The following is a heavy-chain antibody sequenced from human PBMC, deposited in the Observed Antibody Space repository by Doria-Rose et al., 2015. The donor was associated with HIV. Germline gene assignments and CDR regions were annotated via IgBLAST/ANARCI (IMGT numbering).Heavy chain of an antibody. D-gene: IGHD6-13*01. Sequence: QVTLKESGPVLVKPTETLTLTCTVSGVSLSSPGMGVSWIRQPPGKALEWLANIFSDDERYYKTSLKSRLTLSRGTSKSQVVLTMTDMDPVDTATYYCARIKSSRWYHKYYFDFWGQGTLVIVSA. CDR1: GVSLSSPGMG. J-gene: IGHJ4*02. CDR3: ARIKSSRWYHKYYFDF. V-gene: IGHV2-26*01. CDR2: IFSDDER.